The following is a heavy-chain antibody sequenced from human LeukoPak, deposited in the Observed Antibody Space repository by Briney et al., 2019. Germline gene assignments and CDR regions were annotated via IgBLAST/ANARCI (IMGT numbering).Heavy chain of an antibody. J-gene: IGHJ4*02. CDR3: ARVSGSSYSQDY. V-gene: IGHV1-46*01. Sequence: ASVKVSCKASGYTFTSYYMHWVRQAPGQGLEWMGIINPSGGSTSYAQKFQGRVTMTTDTSTSTAYMELRSLRSDDTAVYYCARVSGSSYSQDYWGQGTLVTVSS. D-gene: IGHD6-19*01. CDR1: GYTFTSYY. CDR2: INPSGGST.